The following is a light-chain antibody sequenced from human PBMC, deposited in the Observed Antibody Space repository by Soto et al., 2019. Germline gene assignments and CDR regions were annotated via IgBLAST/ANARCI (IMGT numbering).Light chain of an antibody. J-gene: IGLJ1*01. V-gene: IGLV2-14*01. CDR1: SSDVGGYDY. CDR2: GVS. Sequence: QSVLTQPASVSGSPGQSITISCTGTSSDVGGYDYVSWYQQYPGKAPKVLIHGVSNRPSGVSNRFSGSKSGNTASLTFSGLQAEDEADYYCSSHTSSGSLVFGTGTKVTVL. CDR3: SSHTSSGSLV.